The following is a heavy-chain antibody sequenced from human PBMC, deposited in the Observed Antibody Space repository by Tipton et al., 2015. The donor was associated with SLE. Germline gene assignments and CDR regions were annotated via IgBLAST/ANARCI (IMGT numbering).Heavy chain of an antibody. J-gene: IGHJ4*02. CDR2: IRYSGGT. D-gene: IGHD3-22*01. Sequence: TLSLTCTVSGGSISGGGYYWSWIRPHPGKGLEWIGYIRYSGGTYSNPSLKSRVTISIDTSKNQFSLKLNSVTAADTAVYYCARITDYYHRSAYYYFEYWGQGTLVTASS. CDR1: GGSISGGGYY. V-gene: IGHV4-31*03. CDR3: ARITDYYHRSAYYYFEY.